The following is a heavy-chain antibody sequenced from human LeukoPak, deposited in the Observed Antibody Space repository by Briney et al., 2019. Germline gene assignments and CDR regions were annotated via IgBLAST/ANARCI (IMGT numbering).Heavy chain of an antibody. CDR2: ISYDGSNK. V-gene: IGHV3-30*18. CDR1: GFTFSSYG. D-gene: IGHD5-18*01. CDR3: AKDQGPVDTAMAHFDY. Sequence: PGGSLRLSCAASGFTFSSYGMHWVRQAPGKGLEWVAVISYDGSNKYYADSVKGRFTISRDNSKNTLYLQMNSLRAEDTAVYYCAKDQGPVDTAMAHFDYWGQGTLVTVSS. J-gene: IGHJ4*02.